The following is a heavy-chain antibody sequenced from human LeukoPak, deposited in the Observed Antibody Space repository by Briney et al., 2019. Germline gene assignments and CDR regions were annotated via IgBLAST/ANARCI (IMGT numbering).Heavy chain of an antibody. Sequence: PSETLSLTCTVSGGSIGPYYWGWIRQPPGKGLEWIGYISYSGSANYNPSLKSRVTISVDTSKNQFSLKLSSVTAADTAVYYCARHWFGAYREYFEYWGQGTLVTVSS. CDR3: ARHWFGAYREYFEY. J-gene: IGHJ4*02. D-gene: IGHD3-10*01. V-gene: IGHV4-59*08. CDR1: GGSIGPYY. CDR2: ISYSGSA.